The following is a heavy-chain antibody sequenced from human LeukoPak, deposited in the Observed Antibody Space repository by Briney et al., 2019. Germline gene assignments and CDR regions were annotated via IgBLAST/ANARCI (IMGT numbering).Heavy chain of an antibody. J-gene: IGHJ4*02. CDR1: GYSFINNG. Sequence: GASVKVSCKASGYSFINNGINWVRQAPGQGLEWMGWISPYNGNTNFAQKLQGRVTMTTDTSTSTAYPELRSLTFDDTAVYYCARGETRNDYWGQGTLVTVSS. CDR3: ARGETRNDY. D-gene: IGHD3-16*01. V-gene: IGHV1-18*01. CDR2: ISPYNGNT.